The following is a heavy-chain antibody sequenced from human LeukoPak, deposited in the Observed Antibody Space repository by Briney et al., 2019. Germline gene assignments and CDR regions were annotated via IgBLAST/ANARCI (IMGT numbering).Heavy chain of an antibody. CDR1: GFTFSNYG. D-gene: IGHD3-22*01. CDR3: AKGYSLVITTVEYFFDY. V-gene: IGHV3-30*18. Sequence: QTGGSLRLSCAASGFTFSNYGMHWVRQAPGKGLDWLAVISDDSNRKFYGDSVKGRFTISRDNSENTLYLQMNSLRAEDTAVFYCAKGYSLVITTVEYFFDYWGQGALVTVSS. J-gene: IGHJ4*02. CDR2: ISDDSNRK.